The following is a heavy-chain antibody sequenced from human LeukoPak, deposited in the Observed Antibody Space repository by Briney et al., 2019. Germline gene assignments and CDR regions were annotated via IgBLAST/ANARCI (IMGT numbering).Heavy chain of an antibody. CDR1: GDSVSNDKYY. D-gene: IGHD5-12*01. Sequence: SETLSLTCTVSGDSVSNDKYYWGWIRQPPGKGLEWIGEINHSGSTNYNPSLKSRVTISVDTSKNQFSLKLSSVTAADTAVYYCATEAYSGYGSFDYWGQGTLVTVSS. V-gene: IGHV4-34*01. CDR2: INHSGST. CDR3: ATEAYSGYGSFDY. J-gene: IGHJ4*02.